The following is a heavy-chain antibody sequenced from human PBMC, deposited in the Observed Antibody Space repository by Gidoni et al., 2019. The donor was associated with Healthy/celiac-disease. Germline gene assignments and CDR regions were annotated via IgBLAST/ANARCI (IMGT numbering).Heavy chain of an antibody. Sequence: QVQLRQPGAGVKKPGAPVKVSCKASGYTFTSSDINWVRRATGQGLEWMGWMNRNSGNRGYAQRFQGRVTMTRNTSISTAYMELSSLRSEETAVDYCAGFGGPFLESYYYYGGMDVWGQGTTVTVSS. CDR2: MNRNSGNR. J-gene: IGHJ6*02. V-gene: IGHV1-8*01. CDR1: GYTFTSSD. D-gene: IGHD3-3*02. CDR3: AGFGGPFLESYYYYGGMDV.